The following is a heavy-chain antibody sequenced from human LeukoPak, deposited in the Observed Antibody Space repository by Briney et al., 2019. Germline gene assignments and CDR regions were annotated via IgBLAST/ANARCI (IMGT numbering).Heavy chain of an antibody. D-gene: IGHD3-10*01. Sequence: SETLSLTCTVSGGSISSSSYYWGRIRQPPGKGLEWIGSIYYSGSTYYNPSLKSRVTISVDTSKNQFSLKLSSVTAADTAVYYCASSHRQYGSGSIGAFDIWGQGTMVTVSS. CDR1: GGSISSSSYY. V-gene: IGHV4-39*07. CDR3: ASSHRQYGSGSIGAFDI. J-gene: IGHJ3*02. CDR2: IYYSGST.